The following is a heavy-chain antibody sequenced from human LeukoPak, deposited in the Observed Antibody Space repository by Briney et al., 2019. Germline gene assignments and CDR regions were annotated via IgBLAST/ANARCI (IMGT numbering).Heavy chain of an antibody. Sequence: SETLSLTCTVSGVSISSGDHNWSWIRQHPGKGLEWIGYISYTGSPDYNPSLRSRLTISLDTSQNQFSLTLSSVTAADTAVYYCARLDYGDYEAFDIWGQGTMVTVSS. CDR3: ARLDYGDYEAFDI. CDR1: GVSISSGDHN. V-gene: IGHV4-31*03. D-gene: IGHD4-17*01. J-gene: IGHJ3*02. CDR2: ISYTGSP.